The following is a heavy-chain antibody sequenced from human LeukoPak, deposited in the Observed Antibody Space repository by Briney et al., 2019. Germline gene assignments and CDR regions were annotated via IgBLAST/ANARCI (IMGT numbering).Heavy chain of an antibody. Sequence: AGSLRFSCAASGFTFSSYEMNWVRQAPGKGLEWVSYISSSGSSIYYADAVKGRFTISRDNAKNSLYLQMNSLRAEDTAVYYCASPTAVRDYYYYGMDVWGQGTTVTVSS. CDR1: GFTFSSYE. J-gene: IGHJ6*02. D-gene: IGHD4-17*01. CDR2: ISSSGSSI. V-gene: IGHV3-48*03. CDR3: ASPTAVRDYYYYGMDV.